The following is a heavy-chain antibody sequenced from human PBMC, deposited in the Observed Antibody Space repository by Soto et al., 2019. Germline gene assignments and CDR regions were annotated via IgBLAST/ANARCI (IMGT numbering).Heavy chain of an antibody. D-gene: IGHD5-12*01. V-gene: IGHV1-69*12. CDR2: IVPIVDTS. J-gene: IGHJ4*02. CDR3: VRVVAIPGYPDN. CDR1: GGTFSSYA. Sequence: QVQLVQSGAEVRQSASSVKVSCKASGGTFSSYAISWVRQAPGQGLAWMGGIVPIVDTSTYAQKFQGRVTITADESTSTVYMELSSLRSDDTAVYYCVRVVAIPGYPDNWGQGTLVTVSS.